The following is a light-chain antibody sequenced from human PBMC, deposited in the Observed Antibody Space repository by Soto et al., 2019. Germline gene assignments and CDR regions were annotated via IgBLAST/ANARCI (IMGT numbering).Light chain of an antibody. V-gene: IGLV2-14*01. CDR1: SSDVGGYNY. CDR2: DVS. Sequence: QAVVTQPASVSGSPGQSITISCTGTSSDVGGYNYVSWYQQHPGKAPKLMIYDVSNRPSGVSNRFSGSKSGNTASLTISGIQAEDEADYYCSSYTSSHVVFGGGTKLTVL. CDR3: SSYTSSHVV. J-gene: IGLJ2*01.